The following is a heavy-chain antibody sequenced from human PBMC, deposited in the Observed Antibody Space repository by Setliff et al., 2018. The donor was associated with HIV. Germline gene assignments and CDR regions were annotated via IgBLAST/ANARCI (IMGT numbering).Heavy chain of an antibody. Sequence: PSETLSLTCAVSGYSISSGYYWGWIRQPPGKGLEWIGSMYYSGSTYYNPSLKSRVTISVDTSKKQFSLKLSSVTAADTAVYYCARDEGEVTYYYDSSGLLDAFDIWGQGTMVTVS. J-gene: IGHJ3*02. V-gene: IGHV4-38-2*02. CDR1: GYSISSGYY. D-gene: IGHD3-22*01. CDR2: MYYSGST. CDR3: ARDEGEVTYYYDSSGLLDAFDI.